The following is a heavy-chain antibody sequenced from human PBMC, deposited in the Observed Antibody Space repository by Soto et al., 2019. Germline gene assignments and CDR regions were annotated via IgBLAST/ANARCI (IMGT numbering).Heavy chain of an antibody. V-gene: IGHV1-3*01. Sequence: QVQLVQSGAEVKKHGASVKVSCKASGYTFTSYAMHWVRQAPGQRLEWMGWINAGNGNTKYSQKFPARVTITSDTNASSAYMERSSLRSSDTAVYYCARDKGTEYRYYYYMDVCGKGTTVTVSS. D-gene: IGHD6-6*01. CDR1: GYTFTSYA. CDR2: INAGNGNT. CDR3: ARDKGTEYRYYYYMDV. J-gene: IGHJ6*03.